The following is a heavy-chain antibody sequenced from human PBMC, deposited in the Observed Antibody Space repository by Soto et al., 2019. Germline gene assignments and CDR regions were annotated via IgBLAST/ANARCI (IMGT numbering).Heavy chain of an antibody. CDR1: GFTFSSYA. J-gene: IGHJ6*02. CDR2: ISGSGGST. D-gene: IGHD3-22*01. CDR3: AKARYYYDSSGYLPQYYYVMDV. Sequence: PGGSLRLSCAASGFTFSSYAMSWVRQAPGKGLEWVSAISGSGGSTYYADSVKGRFTISRDNSKNTLYLQMNSLRAEDTAVYYCAKARYYYDSSGYLPQYYYVMDVWGQGTTVTVSS. V-gene: IGHV3-23*01.